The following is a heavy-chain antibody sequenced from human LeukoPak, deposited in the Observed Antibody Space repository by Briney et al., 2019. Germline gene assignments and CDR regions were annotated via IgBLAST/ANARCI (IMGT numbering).Heavy chain of an antibody. CDR3: ARTGDSSGYSWYFDL. D-gene: IGHD3-22*01. CDR2: IYPGDSDT. Sequence: GESLKISCKGSGYSFTSYWIGWVRQMPGKGLEWMGIIYPGDSDTRYSPSFQGQVTISADKSISTAYLQWSSLKASDTAMYYCARTGDSSGYSWYFDLWGRGTPVTVSS. CDR1: GYSFTSYW. J-gene: IGHJ2*01. V-gene: IGHV5-51*01.